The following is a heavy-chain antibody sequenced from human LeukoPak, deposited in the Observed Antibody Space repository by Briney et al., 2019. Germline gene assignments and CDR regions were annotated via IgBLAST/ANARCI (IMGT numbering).Heavy chain of an antibody. CDR1: GFTFNTYA. Sequence: GGSLRLSCATSGFTFNTYAMSWVRQAPGKGLEWVSTFGGSGDGTYYADSVKGRFTISRDNSKNTLYLQMNSLRAEDTALYYCAKGGGSSWYGDFDYWGQGTLVTVSS. J-gene: IGHJ4*02. CDR2: FGGSGDGT. V-gene: IGHV3-23*01. D-gene: IGHD6-13*01. CDR3: AKGGGSSWYGDFDY.